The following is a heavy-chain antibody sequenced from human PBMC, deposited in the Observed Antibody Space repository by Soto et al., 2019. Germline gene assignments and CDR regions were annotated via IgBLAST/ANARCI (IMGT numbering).Heavy chain of an antibody. CDR1: GYSFTSYW. CDR2: IDPSDSYT. Sequence: PGESLKISCKGSGYSFTSYWISWVRQMPGKGLEWMGRIDPSDSYTNYSPSFQGHVTISADKSISTAYLQWSSLKASDTAIYYCARHVYSTSKISRVDVWGQGTTATVSS. J-gene: IGHJ6*02. V-gene: IGHV5-10-1*01. CDR3: ARHVYSTSKISRVDV. D-gene: IGHD6-6*01.